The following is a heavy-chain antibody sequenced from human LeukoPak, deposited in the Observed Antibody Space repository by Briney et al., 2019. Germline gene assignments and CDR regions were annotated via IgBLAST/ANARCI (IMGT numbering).Heavy chain of an antibody. CDR2: ISGSGGST. Sequence: GGSLRLSCAASGFTFSSYAMNWVRQAPGKGLECVSGISGSGGSTYYADSVKGRFTISRDNSKNTLYLQMNILRAEDTAVYYCAKVAYCGGDCYSLTTFDYWGQGTLVTVSS. CDR1: GFTFSSYA. D-gene: IGHD2-21*02. J-gene: IGHJ4*02. CDR3: AKVAYCGGDCYSLTTFDY. V-gene: IGHV3-23*01.